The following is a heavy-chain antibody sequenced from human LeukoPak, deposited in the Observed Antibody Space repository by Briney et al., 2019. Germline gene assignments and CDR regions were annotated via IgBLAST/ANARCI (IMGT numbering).Heavy chain of an antibody. D-gene: IGHD1-14*01. CDR1: GFTVITND. CDR2: YSDGNT. V-gene: IGHV3-53*01. J-gene: IGHJ4*02. CDR3: ARGVEPLAANTLAY. Sequence: GGSLRLSCAASGFTVITNDMTWVRQAPGKGLEWVSSYSDGNTKYADSVQGRFTISRDNSKNTLYLEMNSLSPDDTAVYYCARGVEPLAANTLAYWGQGTLVTVSS.